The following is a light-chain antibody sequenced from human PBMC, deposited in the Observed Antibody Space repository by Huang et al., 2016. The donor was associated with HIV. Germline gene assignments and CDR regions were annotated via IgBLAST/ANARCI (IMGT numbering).Light chain of an antibody. J-gene: IGKJ2*01. Sequence: DIVMTQSPDSLAVSLGERATINCKSNQSVLYNSNKLNYLAWYQRKPGKPPKMLIYWASTRESGVPDRVSGSGSGTDFTLTISSLQAEDVAVYYCQQYYDLPPTFGQGTKVEIK. CDR2: WAS. CDR1: QSVLYNSNKLNY. V-gene: IGKV4-1*01. CDR3: QQYYDLPPT.